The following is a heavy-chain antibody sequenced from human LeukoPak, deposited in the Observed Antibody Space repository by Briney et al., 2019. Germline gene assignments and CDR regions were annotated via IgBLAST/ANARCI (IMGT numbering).Heavy chain of an antibody. CDR3: ARTSGGDFDY. CDR1: GDSVSSNTAT. CDR2: TYYRSKWYN. Sequence: SQTLSLTCAISGDSVSSNTATWNWIRQSPSGGLEWLGRTYYRSKWYNDYALSVKSRMTINPDTSKNQFSLQLNSVTPEDTSIYYCARTSGGDFDYWGQGTLVTVSS. V-gene: IGHV6-1*01. J-gene: IGHJ4*02. D-gene: IGHD3-10*01.